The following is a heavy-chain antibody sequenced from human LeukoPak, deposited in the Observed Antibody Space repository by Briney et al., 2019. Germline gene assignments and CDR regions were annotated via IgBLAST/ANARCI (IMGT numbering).Heavy chain of an antibody. CDR2: IYYSGST. CDR1: GGSISSYY. D-gene: IGHD5-18*01. CDR3: ARGINGYSYGPYYGMDV. Sequence: SETLSLTCTVSGGSISSYYWSWIRRPPGKGLEWIGYIYYSGSTNYNPSLKSRVTISVDTSKNQFSLKLSSVTAADTAVYYCARGINGYSYGPYYGMDVWGQGTTVTVSS. V-gene: IGHV4-59*01. J-gene: IGHJ6*02.